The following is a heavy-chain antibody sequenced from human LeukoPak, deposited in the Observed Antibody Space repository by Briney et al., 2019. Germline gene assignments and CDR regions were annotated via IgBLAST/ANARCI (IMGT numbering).Heavy chain of an antibody. CDR2: MNPNSGNT. V-gene: IGHV1-8*01. CDR1: GYTFTSYD. CDR3: ARDLRVGGSSGWYAFDV. Sequence: ASVKVSCKASGYTFTSYDINWVRQATGQGLEWMGWMNPNSGNTGYAQKFQGRVTMTRNTSISTAYMELSSLRSEDTAVYYCARDLRVGGSSGWYAFDVWGQGTMVTVSS. J-gene: IGHJ3*01. D-gene: IGHD6-19*01.